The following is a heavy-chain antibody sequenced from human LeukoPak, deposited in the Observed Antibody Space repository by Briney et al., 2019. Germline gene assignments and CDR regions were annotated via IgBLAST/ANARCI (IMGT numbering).Heavy chain of an antibody. CDR1: GFTFSDYY. V-gene: IGHV3-7*05. D-gene: IGHD5-24*01. CDR2: IKQDGGEK. Sequence: GGSLRLSCAASGFTFSDYYMSWIRRAPGKGLEWVGNIKQDGGEKRYADSVRGRFSISRDNAQTSLYLQMNSLRAEDTAVYYCARASDPWLQLTWGQGTLVTVSS. CDR3: ARASDPWLQLT. J-gene: IGHJ5*02.